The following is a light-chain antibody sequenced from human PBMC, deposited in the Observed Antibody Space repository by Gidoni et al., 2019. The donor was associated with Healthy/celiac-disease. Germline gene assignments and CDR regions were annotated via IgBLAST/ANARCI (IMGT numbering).Light chain of an antibody. Sequence: QSALTQPRSVSGSPGQSVTISCTGTSSDVGGYNYVSWYPQHPGKAPKLMIYDVSKRPSGVPDRFSGSKSGNTASLTISGLQAEDEADYYCCSYAGSCFVFGTGTKVTVL. J-gene: IGLJ1*01. CDR2: DVS. CDR3: CSYAGSCFV. V-gene: IGLV2-11*01. CDR1: SSDVGGYNY.